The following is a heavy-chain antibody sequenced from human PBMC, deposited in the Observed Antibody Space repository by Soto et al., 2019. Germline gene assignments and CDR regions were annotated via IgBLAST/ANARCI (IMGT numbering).Heavy chain of an antibody. CDR2: IYYSGST. CDR3: ARVIGSEVEY. D-gene: IGHD6-25*01. Sequence: SETLSLTCTVSGGSISSYYWSWIRQPPGKGLEWIGYIYYSGSTNYNPSLKSRVTISVDRSKNQFSLKLSSVTAADTAVYYCARVIGSEVEYWGQGTLVTVSS. V-gene: IGHV4-59*12. J-gene: IGHJ4*02. CDR1: GGSISSYY.